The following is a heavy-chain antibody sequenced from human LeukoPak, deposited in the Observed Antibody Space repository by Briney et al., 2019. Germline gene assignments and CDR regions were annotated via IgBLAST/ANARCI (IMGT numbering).Heavy chain of an antibody. Sequence: PGGSLRLSCAAYGFTFSSYAMTWVRQAPGKGLEWVSTISGSGANTYYADSVKGRFTISRDNSKSTLYLQMNSLRAEDTAVYYCAKDRSTLRTFNDYWGQGTLVTVSS. D-gene: IGHD1-14*01. CDR2: ISGSGANT. V-gene: IGHV3-23*01. CDR3: AKDRSTLRTFNDY. CDR1: GFTFSSYA. J-gene: IGHJ4*02.